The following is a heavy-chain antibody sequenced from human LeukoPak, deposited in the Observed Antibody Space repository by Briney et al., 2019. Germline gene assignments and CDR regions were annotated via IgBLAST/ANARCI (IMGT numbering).Heavy chain of an antibody. CDR1: DFASTSSG. CDR2: ISATGLST. D-gene: IGHD3-16*01. CDR3: AKLMRHMMEDVLDL. V-gene: IGHV3-23*01. J-gene: IGHJ3*01. Sequence: GGSLRLSCTASDFASTSSGMSWVRQVPGTGLEWVSFISATGLSTYYADSVKGRFTVSRDNSKNTLYLQMNSLRAADTAVYYCAKLMRHMMEDVLDLWGQGTVVTVSS.